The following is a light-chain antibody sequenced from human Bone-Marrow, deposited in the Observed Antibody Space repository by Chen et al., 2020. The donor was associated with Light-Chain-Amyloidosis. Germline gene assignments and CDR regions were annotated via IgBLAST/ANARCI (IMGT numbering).Light chain of an antibody. CDR3: QQYNHYPWT. J-gene: IGKJ1*01. CDR2: KAS. Sequence: DIQMTQSPSTLSASVGDRVTITCRASQSISSWLAWYQQEPGRPPKLLVSKASNLESGVPSRFSGSGSGTEFTLSISSLQPDDFTTYYCQQYNHYPWTFGQGTRLEIK. CDR1: QSISSW. V-gene: IGKV1-5*03.